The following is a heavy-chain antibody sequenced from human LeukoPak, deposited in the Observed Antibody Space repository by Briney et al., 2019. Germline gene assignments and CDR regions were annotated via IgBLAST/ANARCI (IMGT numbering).Heavy chain of an antibody. CDR3: ARNENNGMDV. Sequence: PGGSLRLSCGASGFTFSTYTMYWVRQAPGKGLEWVAARYYADSVKGRFTISRDNSKMTLYLQMNSLRTEDTALYYCARNENNGMDVWGHGTTVTVSS. V-gene: IGHV3-30*04. J-gene: IGHJ6*02. CDR2: R. CDR1: GFTFSTYT.